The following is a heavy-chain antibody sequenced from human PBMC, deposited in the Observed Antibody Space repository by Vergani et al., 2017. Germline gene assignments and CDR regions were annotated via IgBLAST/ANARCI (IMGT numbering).Heavy chain of an antibody. CDR2: IIPNSGGT. Sequence: QVQLVQSGAEVKKPGSSVKVSCKASGGTFSSYALNWVRQAPGQGLEWMGSIIPNSGGTNYAQKFQGRVTMTRDTSISTAYMELSRLRSDDTAVYYCARSRPYCTSGSCPAIWGQGTLVTVSS. J-gene: IGHJ4*02. CDR1: GGTFSSYA. D-gene: IGHD2-15*01. V-gene: IGHV1-2*02. CDR3: ARSRPYCTSGSCPAI.